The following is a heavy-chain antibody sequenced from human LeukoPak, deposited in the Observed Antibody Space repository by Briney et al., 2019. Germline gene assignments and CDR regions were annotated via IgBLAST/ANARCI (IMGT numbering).Heavy chain of an antibody. V-gene: IGHV1-69*13. CDR2: IIPIFGTA. Sequence: SVKVSCKASGGTFSSYAISWVRQAPGQGLEWMGGIIPIFGTANYAQKFQGRVTITADESTSTAYMELSSLRSEDTAVYYCARAPVVPAARGYYYYYMDVWGKGTTVTVSS. J-gene: IGHJ6*03. CDR1: GGTFSSYA. CDR3: ARAPVVPAARGYYYYYMDV. D-gene: IGHD2-2*01.